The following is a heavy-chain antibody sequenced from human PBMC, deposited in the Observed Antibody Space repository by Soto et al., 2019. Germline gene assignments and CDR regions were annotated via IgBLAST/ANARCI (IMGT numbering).Heavy chain of an antibody. Sequence: GGSLRLSCTASGLTFDDYAMSWFRQAPGKGLEWVGFIRSKAYGGTTEYAASVKGRFTISRDDSKSIAYLQMNSLKTEDTAVYYCTRGGAAAGTYYYYGMDVWGQGTTVTVSS. CDR3: TRGGAAAGTYYYYGMDV. V-gene: IGHV3-49*03. CDR1: GLTFDDYA. D-gene: IGHD6-13*01. CDR2: IRSKAYGGTT. J-gene: IGHJ6*02.